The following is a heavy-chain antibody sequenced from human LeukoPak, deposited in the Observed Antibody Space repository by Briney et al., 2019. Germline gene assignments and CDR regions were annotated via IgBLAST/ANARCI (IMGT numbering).Heavy chain of an antibody. CDR1: GGSFSSGSYY. CDR3: ARGRVVVPAPDDY. Sequence: PSETLSLTCTVSGGSFSSGSYYWSWIRQPPGKGLEWIGYIYYSGSTNYNPSLKSRVTISVDTSKNQFSLKLSSVTAADTAVHYCARGRVVVPAPDDYWGQGTLVTVSS. V-gene: IGHV4-61*01. D-gene: IGHD2-2*01. CDR2: IYYSGST. J-gene: IGHJ4*02.